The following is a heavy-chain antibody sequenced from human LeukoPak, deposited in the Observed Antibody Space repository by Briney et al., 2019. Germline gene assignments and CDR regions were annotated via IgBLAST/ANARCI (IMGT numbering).Heavy chain of an antibody. CDR1: GFTFSSYA. J-gene: IGHJ4*02. CDR3: AKSGYSSDWYYAPFDY. D-gene: IGHD6-19*01. Sequence: PGRSLRLSCAASGFTFSSYAMSWVRQAPGKGLEWVSGISNSGSTYNADSVKGRFTISRDNSKNTLYLQMSSLRAEDTAVYYCAKSGYSSDWYYAPFDYWGQGTLVTVSS. CDR2: ISNSGST. V-gene: IGHV3-23*01.